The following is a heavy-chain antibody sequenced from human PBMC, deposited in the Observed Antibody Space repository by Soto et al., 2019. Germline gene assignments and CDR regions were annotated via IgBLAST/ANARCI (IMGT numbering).Heavy chain of an antibody. V-gene: IGHV1-69*01. CDR2: LIPVFDTP. J-gene: IGHJ6*02. D-gene: IGHD2-2*01. CDR3: ASAPVTCCYSYYEMDA. CDR1: SFYA. Sequence: QVQPVQSGSEVKKPGSSVRVSCKTGSFYAVSWVRQAPGQGLEWMGGLIPVFDTPSYAQKFQGRVTITADESKSTAYMELSSLSSEDTALYYCASAPVTCCYSYYEMDAWDQGIAVTVTS.